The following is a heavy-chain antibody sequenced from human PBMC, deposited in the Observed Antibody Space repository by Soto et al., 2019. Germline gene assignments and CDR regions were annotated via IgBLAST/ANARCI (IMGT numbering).Heavy chain of an antibody. Sequence: SVKVSCKASGGTFSSYATSWVRQAPGQGLEWMGGIIPIFGTANYAQKFQGRVTITADESTSTAYMELSSLRSEDTAVYYCATGSSGYYLNYFDYWGQGTLVTVSP. CDR2: IIPIFGTA. D-gene: IGHD3-22*01. V-gene: IGHV1-69*13. CDR1: GGTFSSYA. J-gene: IGHJ4*02. CDR3: ATGSSGYYLNYFDY.